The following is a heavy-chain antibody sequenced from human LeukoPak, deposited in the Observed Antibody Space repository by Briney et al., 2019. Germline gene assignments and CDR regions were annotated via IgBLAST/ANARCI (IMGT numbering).Heavy chain of an antibody. CDR2: ISYDGSNK. J-gene: IGHJ4*02. V-gene: IGHV3-30*18. CDR1: GFTFSSYG. D-gene: IGHD5-18*01. CDR3: AKDHRGQIQLWPDYFDY. Sequence: PGRSLRLSCAASGFTFSSYGMHWVRQAPGKGLEWVAVISYDGSNKYYADSVKGRFTISRDNSKNTLYLQMNSLRAEDTAVYYCAKDHRGQIQLWPDYFDYWGQGTLVTVSS.